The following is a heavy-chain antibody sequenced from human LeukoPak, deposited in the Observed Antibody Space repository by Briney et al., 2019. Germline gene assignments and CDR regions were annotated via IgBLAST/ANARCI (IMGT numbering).Heavy chain of an antibody. CDR2: LSPSVDT. Sequence: SETLSLTCSVSGGSISTGGYYWTWIRQPAGKELEWIGRLSPSVDTIYNPSLKSRVTISVDTSKNQFSLTLYSVTAADTAVYYCARHADVYSSSFGYFDYWGQGTLVTVSS. D-gene: IGHD6-13*01. CDR3: ARHADVYSSSFGYFDY. CDR1: GGSISTGGYY. V-gene: IGHV4-61*02. J-gene: IGHJ4*02.